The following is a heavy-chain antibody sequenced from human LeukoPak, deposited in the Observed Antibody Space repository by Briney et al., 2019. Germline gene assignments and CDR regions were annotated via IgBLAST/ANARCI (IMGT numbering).Heavy chain of an antibody. Sequence: SETLSLTCTVSGGSISSSTYHYWGWIRQPPGKGLEWIGNIYHSGSTNYNPSLKSRVTISVDKSKNQFSLKLSSVTAADTAVYYCAREGRAGYNLGYWGQGTLVTVSS. CDR1: GGSISSSTYHY. J-gene: IGHJ4*02. D-gene: IGHD5-24*01. CDR3: AREGRAGYNLGY. CDR2: IYHSGST. V-gene: IGHV4-39*07.